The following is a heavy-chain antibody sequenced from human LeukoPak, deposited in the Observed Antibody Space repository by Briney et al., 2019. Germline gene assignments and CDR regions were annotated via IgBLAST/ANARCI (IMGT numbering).Heavy chain of an antibody. V-gene: IGHV1-69*06. D-gene: IGHD3-3*01. CDR2: IIPIFGTA. J-gene: IGHJ6*03. CDR1: GGTFSSYA. Sequence: GASVKVSCKASGGTFSSYAISWVRQAPGQGLEWMGGIIPIFGTANYAQKFQGRVTITADKSTSTAYMELSSLRSEDTAVYYCARTTYYDFWSGYYTAFGYYYYYMDVWGKGTTVTVSS. CDR3: ARTTYYDFWSGYYTAFGYYYYYMDV.